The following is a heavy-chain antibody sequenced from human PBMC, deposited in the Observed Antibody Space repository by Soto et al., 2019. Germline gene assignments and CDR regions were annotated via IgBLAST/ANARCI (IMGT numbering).Heavy chain of an antibody. CDR2: TYYRSKWYS. Sequence: PSQTLSLTCDISGDSVSSNSAACNWIRQTPSRGLEWLGRTYYRSKWYSNYAISVKSRVTVNPDTFKNQFSLQLNSVTPEDTAVYYCARGSWDDVSGHYYMDVWGKGTTVTVSS. CDR3: ARGSWDDVSGHYYMDV. J-gene: IGHJ6*03. V-gene: IGHV6-1*01. CDR1: GDSVSSNSAA. D-gene: IGHD1-1*01.